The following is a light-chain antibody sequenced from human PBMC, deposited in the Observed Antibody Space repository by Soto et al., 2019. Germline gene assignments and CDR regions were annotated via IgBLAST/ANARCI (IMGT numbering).Light chain of an antibody. CDR3: QQYNTYLWT. CDR1: QSINRW. V-gene: IGKV1-5*01. J-gene: IGKJ1*01. Sequence: IQVTQSPSTLSSSIEDTVTITCRASQSINRWLAWYQQRPGEAPKLLIYDASSLQSGVPSRFSGSGSGTEFTLTISSLHPDDFATYYCQQYNTYLWTFGQGTKVDI. CDR2: DAS.